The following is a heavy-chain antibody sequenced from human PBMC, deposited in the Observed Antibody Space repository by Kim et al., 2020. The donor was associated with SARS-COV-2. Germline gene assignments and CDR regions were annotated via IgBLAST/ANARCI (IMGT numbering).Heavy chain of an antibody. CDR3: AKDQIAAAGSKSFDL. D-gene: IGHD6-13*01. V-gene: IGHV3-9*01. CDR1: GFTFDDYA. CDR2: ISWNSGSI. J-gene: IGHJ2*01. Sequence: SLRLSCAASGFTFDDYAMHWVRQAPGKGLEWVSGISWNSGSIGYADSVKGRFTISRDNAKNSLYLQMNSLRAEDTALYYCAKDQIAAAGSKSFDLWGRGTLVTVSS.